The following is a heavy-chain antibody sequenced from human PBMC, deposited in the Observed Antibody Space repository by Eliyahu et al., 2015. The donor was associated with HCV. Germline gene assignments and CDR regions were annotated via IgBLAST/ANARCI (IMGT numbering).Heavy chain of an antibody. CDR1: XGSFSGYY. V-gene: IGHV4-34*01. D-gene: IGHD2-2*01. Sequence: QVQLQQWGAGLLKPSETLSLTCAVYXGSFSGYYWXWIRQPPGKGLEWIGEINHSGSTNYNPSLKSRVTISVDTSKNQFSLKLSSVTAADTAVYYCARDHHRGSTRSTSGMDVWGQGTTVTVSS. CDR2: INHSGST. J-gene: IGHJ6*02. CDR3: ARDHHRGSTRSTSGMDV.